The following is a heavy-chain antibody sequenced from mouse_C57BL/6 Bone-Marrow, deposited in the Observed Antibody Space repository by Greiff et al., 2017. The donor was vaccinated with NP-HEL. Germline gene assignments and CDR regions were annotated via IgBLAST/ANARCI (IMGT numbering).Heavy chain of an antibody. V-gene: IGHV8-5*01. D-gene: IGHD1-3*01. CDR1: GFSLSTSNMG. CDR3: AQIEWGETWFAY. Sequence: QVTLKESGPGLLQPSQTLSLTCSFSGFSLSTSNMGIGWLRQPSGQGLEWLAHIWWNDDKYYNPSLKSRRTISKDTSNNQVVLKSTSVDTADTATDYCAQIEWGETWFAYWGQGTLVTVSA. CDR2: IWWNDDK. J-gene: IGHJ3*01.